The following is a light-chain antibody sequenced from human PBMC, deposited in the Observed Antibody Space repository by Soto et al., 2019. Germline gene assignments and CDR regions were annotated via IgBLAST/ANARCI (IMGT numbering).Light chain of an antibody. V-gene: IGKV1-5*03. CDR1: QSISSW. CDR2: QAS. J-gene: IGKJ4*01. CDR3: QQYNGYPLT. Sequence: DIQMTQSPSTLSASVGDTVTITCRASQSISSWLAWYQQKPGKAPNLLIYQASSLQGGVPSRFSGSGSWTEFTLTISSLQPDDFATYYCQQYNGYPLTFGGGTKVEIK.